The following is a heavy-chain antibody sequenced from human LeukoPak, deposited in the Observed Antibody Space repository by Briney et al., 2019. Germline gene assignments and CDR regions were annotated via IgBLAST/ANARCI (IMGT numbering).Heavy chain of an antibody. V-gene: IGHV4-4*07. CDR1: GFSICNYF. CDR3: ARAGTSGGLCDY. CDR2: IRTSGST. J-gene: IGHJ4*02. D-gene: IGHD1-14*01. Sequence: SETLSFTCTGSGFSICNYFWSWVRQPAGKGLEWIGRIRTSGSTKYNPSLQSRVTMSLDTSKKQLSLNLRSVTAADTAVYYCARAGTSGGLCDYWGQGILVTVCS.